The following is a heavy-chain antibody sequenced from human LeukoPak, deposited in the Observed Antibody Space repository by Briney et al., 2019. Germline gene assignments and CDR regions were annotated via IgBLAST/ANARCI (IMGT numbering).Heavy chain of an antibody. D-gene: IGHD4-17*01. V-gene: IGHV4-34*10. CDR3: ARMGYYGDYGWFDP. CDR1: GGSFSGYF. CDR2: VSHSGST. J-gene: IGHJ5*02. Sequence: SETLSLTCAVYGGSFSGYFWRWIRQPPGKGLQWIGDVSHSGSTNYDPSLKSRVTMSVDTSKNQFSLKLSSVTAADTAVYYCARMGYYGDYGWFDPWGQGTLVTVSS.